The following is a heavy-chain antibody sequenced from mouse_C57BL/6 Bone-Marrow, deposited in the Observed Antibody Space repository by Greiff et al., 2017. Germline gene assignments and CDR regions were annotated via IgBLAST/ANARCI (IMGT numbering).Heavy chain of an antibody. CDR2: IDPEIGDT. Sequence: VQLKQSGAELVRPGASVKLSCTASGFNIKDDYIHWVKQRPEQGLEWIGWIDPEIGDTEYASKFQGKATITSDTSSNTAYLQLSSLTSEDTAVYYCSSFDGNYFDVWGQGTPLTGAS. J-gene: IGHJ2*01. V-gene: IGHV14-4*01. CDR3: SSFDGNYFDV. D-gene: IGHD2-3*01. CDR1: GFNIKDDY.